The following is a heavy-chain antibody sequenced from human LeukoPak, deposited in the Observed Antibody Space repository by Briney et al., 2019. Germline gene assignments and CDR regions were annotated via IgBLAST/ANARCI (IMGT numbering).Heavy chain of an antibody. CDR1: GFTFSSYA. CDR2: ISGSGGST. V-gene: IGHV3-23*01. J-gene: IGHJ4*02. CDR3: AKDMGDILTGYYLSY. D-gene: IGHD3-9*01. Sequence: GGSLGLSCAASGFTFSSYAMSWVRQAPGKGLEWVSAISGSGGSTYYADSVKGRFTISRDNSKNTLYLQMNSLRAEDTAVYYCAKDMGDILTGYYLSYWGQGTLVTVSS.